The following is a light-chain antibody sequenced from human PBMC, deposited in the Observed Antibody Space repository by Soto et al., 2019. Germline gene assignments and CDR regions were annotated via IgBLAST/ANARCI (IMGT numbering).Light chain of an antibody. V-gene: IGKV3-20*01. Sequence: DIVLTPSPGTPSLSPGERASLSCRASQSVSSGHLAWYQQKPGQAPRLLIYGASSRATGIPDRFSGSGSGTDFTLTISRLEPEDFAVYYCQQFSSYPLTFGGGTKVDIK. CDR1: QSVSSGH. CDR3: QQFSSYPLT. J-gene: IGKJ4*01. CDR2: GAS.